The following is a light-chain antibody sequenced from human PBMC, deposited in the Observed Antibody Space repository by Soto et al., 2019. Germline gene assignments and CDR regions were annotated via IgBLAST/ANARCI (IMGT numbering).Light chain of an antibody. Sequence: DIQMTQSPSTLSASVGDRVTITCRASQSISSWLAWYQQKPGKAPKLLIYKASSLESGVPSRFSGSGSGTEFPLPISRLQPDDFATYYCQQFHSFSPTFGQGTKVEIK. V-gene: IGKV1-5*03. CDR1: QSISSW. J-gene: IGKJ1*01. CDR2: KAS. CDR3: QQFHSFSPT.